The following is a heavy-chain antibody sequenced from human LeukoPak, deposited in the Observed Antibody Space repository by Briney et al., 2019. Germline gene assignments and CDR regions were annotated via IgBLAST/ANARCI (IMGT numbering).Heavy chain of an antibody. CDR3: ARVRKITMVRGVIITGWFDP. Sequence: SETLSLTCTVSGGSVNDYYWNWIRQPPGKGLEWIGYIYYTGSTNYNPSLKSRVTISVDTSKNQFSLKLSSVTAADTAVYYCARVRKITMVRGVIITGWFDPWGQGTLVTVSS. V-gene: IGHV4-59*02. CDR2: IYYTGST. J-gene: IGHJ5*02. D-gene: IGHD3-10*01. CDR1: GGSVNDYY.